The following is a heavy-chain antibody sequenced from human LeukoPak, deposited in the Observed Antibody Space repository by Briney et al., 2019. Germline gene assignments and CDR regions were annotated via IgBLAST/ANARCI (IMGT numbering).Heavy chain of an antibody. CDR2: INHSGGT. D-gene: IGHD5-24*01. V-gene: IGHV4-34*01. CDR3: ARVGKMAVRH. CDR1: GGSFSGYY. J-gene: IGHJ4*02. Sequence: SETLSLTCAVYGGSFSGYYWSWIRQPPGKGLEWIGEINHSGGTNYNPSLKSRVTISVDTSKNQFSLKLSSVTAADTAVYYCARVGKMAVRHWGQGTLVTVSS.